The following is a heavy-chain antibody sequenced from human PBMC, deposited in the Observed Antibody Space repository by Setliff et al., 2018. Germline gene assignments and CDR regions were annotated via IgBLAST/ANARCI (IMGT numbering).Heavy chain of an antibody. D-gene: IGHD4-4*01. CDR2: IIPIFGTA. J-gene: IGHJ4*02. CDR3: ASEGAYGYSNYVAYY. CDR1: GGTFSSYA. Sequence: SVKVSCKASGGTFSSYAISWVRQAPGQGLEWMGGIIPIFGTANYAQKFQGRVTITADESTSTAYMELSSLRSEDTAVYYCASEGAYGYSNYVAYYWGQGTLVTVSS. V-gene: IGHV1-69*13.